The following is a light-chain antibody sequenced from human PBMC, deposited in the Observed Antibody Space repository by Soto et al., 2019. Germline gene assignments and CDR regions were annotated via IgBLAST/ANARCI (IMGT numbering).Light chain of an antibody. CDR2: DAS. J-gene: IGKJ3*01. CDR1: QSVSSY. CDR3: QQLSNWPPIFT. V-gene: IGKV3-11*01. Sequence: EIVLTQSPATLSLSPGERATLSCRASQSVSSYLAWYQQKPGQAPRLLIYDASNRATGIPARFSGSGSGTAFTLTISSLEPEDFAVYYCQQLSNWPPIFTFGPGTKVDIK.